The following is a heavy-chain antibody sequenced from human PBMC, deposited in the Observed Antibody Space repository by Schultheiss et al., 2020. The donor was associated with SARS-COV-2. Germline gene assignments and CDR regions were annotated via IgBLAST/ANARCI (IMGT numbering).Heavy chain of an antibody. J-gene: IGHJ4*02. V-gene: IGHV4-34*01. CDR1: GGSFSGYY. CDR3: ASGSSGYLL. Sequence: SETLSLTCAVYGGSFSGYYWSWIRQPPGKGLEWIGEIDHSGSTYYNPSLKGRVTISEDTSKAQISLKLSSVTAADTAVYYCASGSSGYLLWGQGTLVTVSS. CDR2: IDHSGST. D-gene: IGHD3-22*01.